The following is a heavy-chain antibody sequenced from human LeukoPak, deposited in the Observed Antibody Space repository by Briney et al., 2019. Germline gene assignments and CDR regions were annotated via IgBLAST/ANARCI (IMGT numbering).Heavy chain of an antibody. CDR2: IYHSGST. J-gene: IGHJ4*02. CDR1: GCSFSSGGYC. D-gene: IGHD2-15*01. CDR3: ARVRGCSGGSCFPPGYFDY. V-gene: IGHV4-30-2*01. Sequence: SQTLSLTCAASGCSFSSGGYCWSWIRQPPGKGLEWVVYIYHSGSTYDNPSLNRRVTTPVNTSKNQFSLKLSFVTAAATAVYSCARVRGCSGGSCFPPGYFDYWGQGNLVTAPS.